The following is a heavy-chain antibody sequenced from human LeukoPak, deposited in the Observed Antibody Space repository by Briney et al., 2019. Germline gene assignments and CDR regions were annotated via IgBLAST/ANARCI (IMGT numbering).Heavy chain of an antibody. J-gene: IGHJ4*02. Sequence: GGTLRLSCEASGFTFSTFAMIWVRQPPGKGLEWVSSIFPSGGEIHYADSVRGRFTISRDNSKSTLSLQMNSLRAEDTAIYYCATYRQVLLPFESWGQGTLVTVSS. V-gene: IGHV3-23*01. CDR2: IFPSGGEI. CDR1: GFTFSTFA. CDR3: ATYRQVLLPFES. D-gene: IGHD2-8*02.